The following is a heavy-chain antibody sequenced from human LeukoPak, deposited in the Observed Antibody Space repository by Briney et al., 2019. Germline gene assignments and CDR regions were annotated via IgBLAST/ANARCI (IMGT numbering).Heavy chain of an antibody. J-gene: IGHJ5*02. Sequence: GASVKVSCKASGYTFTSYAMNWVRQAPGQGLEWMGRINTNTGNPTYAQGFTGRFVFSLDTSVSTAYLQISSLKAEDTAVYYCARDRSLLFRIAAAGRGEDWFDPWGQGTLVTVSS. CDR2: INTNTGNP. D-gene: IGHD6-13*01. V-gene: IGHV7-4-1*02. CDR3: ARDRSLLFRIAAAGRGEDWFDP. CDR1: GYTFTSYA.